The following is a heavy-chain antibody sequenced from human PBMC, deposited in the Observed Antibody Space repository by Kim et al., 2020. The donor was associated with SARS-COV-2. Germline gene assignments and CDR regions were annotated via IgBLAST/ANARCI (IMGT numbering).Heavy chain of an antibody. CDR3: ARERAGRADSSGYSLDY. J-gene: IGHJ4*02. V-gene: IGHV3-33*01. CDR2: IWYDGSNK. Sequence: GGSLRLSCAASGFTFSSYGMHWVRQAPGKVLEWVAVIWYDGSNKYYADSVKGRFTISRDNSKNTLYLQMNSLRAEDTAVYYCARERAGRADSSGYSLDYWGQGTLVTVSS. CDR1: GFTFSSYG. D-gene: IGHD3-22*01.